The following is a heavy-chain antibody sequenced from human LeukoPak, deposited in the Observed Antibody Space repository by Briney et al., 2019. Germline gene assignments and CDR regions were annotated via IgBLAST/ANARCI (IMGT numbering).Heavy chain of an antibody. V-gene: IGHV4-59*01. D-gene: IGHD6-13*01. CDR2: IYFSGST. CDR3: ARTSHPHGSSWLFDY. CDR1: GVSISSYY. Sequence: PETLSLTCTVSGVSISSYYWSWIRQPPGKGLEWIGYIYFSGSTNYNPSLKSRVTISIDTSRNQFSLQLSSVTAADTAVYYCARTSHPHGSSWLFDYWGQGTLVTVSS. J-gene: IGHJ4*02.